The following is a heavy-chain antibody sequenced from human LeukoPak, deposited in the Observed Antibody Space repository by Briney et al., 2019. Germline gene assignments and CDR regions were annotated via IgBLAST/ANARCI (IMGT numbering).Heavy chain of an antibody. CDR3: AGTYYDFWSGYSQNYYYYGMDV. J-gene: IGHJ6*02. Sequence: PSETLSLTCTVSGASVSSGSYYWSWIRQPPGKGLEWIGYIYYSGSTNYNPSLKSRVTISVDTSKNQFSLKLSSVTAADTAVYYCAGTYYDFWSGYSQNYYYYGMDVWGQGTTVTVSS. D-gene: IGHD3-3*01. CDR2: IYYSGST. CDR1: GASVSSGSYY. V-gene: IGHV4-61*01.